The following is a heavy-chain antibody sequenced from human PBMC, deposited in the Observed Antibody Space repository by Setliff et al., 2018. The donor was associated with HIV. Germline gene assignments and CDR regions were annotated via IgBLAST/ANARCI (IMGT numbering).Heavy chain of an antibody. CDR2: IRTKVYGGTT. CDR3: TRRYYDNSGSFRY. D-gene: IGHD3-22*01. CDR1: GFTFGDYF. V-gene: IGHV3-49*04. Sequence: PGGSLRLSCTASGFTFGDYFMSWVRQAPGKGLEWVGFIRTKVYGGTTEYAASVKGRFTISRDDSKSIAYLQMNSLKTDDTAVYYCTRRYYDNSGSFRYWGQGTLVTVSS. J-gene: IGHJ4*02.